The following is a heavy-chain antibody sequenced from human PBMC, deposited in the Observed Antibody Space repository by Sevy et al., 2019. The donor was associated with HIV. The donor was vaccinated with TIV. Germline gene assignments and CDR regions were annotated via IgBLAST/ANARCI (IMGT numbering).Heavy chain of an antibody. CDR3: AREGCTNPHDS. D-gene: IGHD2-8*01. V-gene: IGHV3-23*01. CDR1: GFTFSKYS. J-gene: IGHJ4*02. CDR2: LSFGCGEI. Sequence: GGSLRLSCAASGFTFSKYSMSWVRQPPGKGLEWVSTLSFGCGEINYADTVKGRLTISRDNAKSSVYLQMNNLRHEDTAVYYCAREGCTNPHDSWGQGTLVTVSS.